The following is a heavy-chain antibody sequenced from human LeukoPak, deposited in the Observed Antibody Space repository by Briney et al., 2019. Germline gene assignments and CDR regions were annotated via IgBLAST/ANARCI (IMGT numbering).Heavy chain of an antibody. J-gene: IGHJ5*02. CDR1: GFIFSNYY. CDR2: IVTGGDG. D-gene: IGHD3-10*01. V-gene: IGHV3-13*01. Sequence: PGGSLRLSCAASGFIFSNYYMHWVRQPKGKGLEWVATIVTGGDGYYPASVKGRFTISRENAMSSLYLQMNSLRVEDTAMYFCARDFGNGFGELLTWGQGILVTVSS. CDR3: ARDFGNGFGELLT.